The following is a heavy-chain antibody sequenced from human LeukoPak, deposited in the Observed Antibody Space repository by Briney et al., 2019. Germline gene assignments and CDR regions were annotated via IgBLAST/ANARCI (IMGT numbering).Heavy chain of an antibody. CDR3: VRSAASVYYYYVGV. V-gene: IGHV3-23*01. CDR1: GYTFYSYA. CDR2: ICASGYRT. Sequence: PGGSLRLSCAASGYTFYSYAMGWVRQSPGKGLEWVSPICASGYRTFYAHSVKGRFTISRDNSKNTVYLQMNSLRAADTALYYCVRSAASVYYYYVGVWGRGTTVTVSS. J-gene: IGHJ6*03. D-gene: IGHD3-3*01.